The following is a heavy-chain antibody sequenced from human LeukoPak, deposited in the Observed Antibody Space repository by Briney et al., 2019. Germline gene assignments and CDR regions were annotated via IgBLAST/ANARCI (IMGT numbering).Heavy chain of an antibody. D-gene: IGHD3-9*01. Sequence: ASETLSLTCAVYGGSFSGYYWSWIRQPPGKGLEWMGDINHGGSTNYNPSLKSRVTISVDKSKNPFSLKLSTVTAADTAVYYCARGWLSVSLDAFDIWGQGTMVTVSS. J-gene: IGHJ3*02. CDR3: ARGWLSVSLDAFDI. CDR2: INHGGST. CDR1: GGSFSGYY. V-gene: IGHV4-34*01.